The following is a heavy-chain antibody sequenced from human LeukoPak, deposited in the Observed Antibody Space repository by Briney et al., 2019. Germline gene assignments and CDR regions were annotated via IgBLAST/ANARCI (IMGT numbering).Heavy chain of an antibody. CDR2: IIPIFGIA. Sequence: SVKVSCKASGGTFSSYAISWVRQAPGQGLEWMGRIIPIFGIANYAQKFQGRVTITADKSTSTAYMEPSSLRSEDTAVYYCARTGSYGDYLDYWGQGTLVTASS. D-gene: IGHD3-10*01. J-gene: IGHJ4*02. CDR1: GGTFSSYA. CDR3: ARTGSYGDYLDY. V-gene: IGHV1-69*04.